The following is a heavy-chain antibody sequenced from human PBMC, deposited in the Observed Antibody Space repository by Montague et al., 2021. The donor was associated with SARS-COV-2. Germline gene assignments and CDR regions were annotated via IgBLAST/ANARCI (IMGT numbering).Heavy chain of an antibody. Sequence: SLRLSCAASGFTFNLYGMHWVRQAPGRGLEWVAVIWNDGTNIFYADSVKGRFTISRDISKNTLFLQMNSLRVDDTAVYYCVRGCSSFDCHNTRWFDAWGQGTLVAVSS. V-gene: IGHV3-33*01. D-gene: IGHD2-2*01. J-gene: IGHJ5*02. CDR2: IWNDGTNI. CDR1: GFTFNLYG. CDR3: VRGCSSFDCHNTRWFDA.